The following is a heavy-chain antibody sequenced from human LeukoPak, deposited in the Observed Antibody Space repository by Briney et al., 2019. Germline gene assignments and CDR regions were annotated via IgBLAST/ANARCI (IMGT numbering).Heavy chain of an antibody. CDR1: GYTFSNYA. CDR3: AKDYSSGRYAYYFDS. J-gene: IGHJ4*02. CDR2: ISDSGGTT. Sequence: GGSLRLSCAASGYTFSNYAMSWVRQAPGKGLDWVSGISDSGGTTFYADSVKGRFTISRDNSKNTLYLQMISLKADDTAVYYCAKDYSSGRYAYYFDSWGQGTLVSVSS. V-gene: IGHV3-23*01. D-gene: IGHD6-19*01.